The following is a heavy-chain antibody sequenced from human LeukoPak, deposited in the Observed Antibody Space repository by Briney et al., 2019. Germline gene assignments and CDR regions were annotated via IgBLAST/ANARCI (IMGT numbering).Heavy chain of an antibody. J-gene: IGHJ4*02. CDR2: ISWNRGSI. CDR1: GFTFDDYA. D-gene: IGHD6-6*01. V-gene: IGHV3-9*03. Sequence: GGSLRLSCAASGFTFDDYAMHWVREAPGKGLECGSGISWNRGSIGYADSVKGRFTISRDNAKNSLYLQMNSLRAEDMALYYCAKDRTYSSSGNLIDYWGQGTLVTVSS. CDR3: AKDRTYSSSGNLIDY.